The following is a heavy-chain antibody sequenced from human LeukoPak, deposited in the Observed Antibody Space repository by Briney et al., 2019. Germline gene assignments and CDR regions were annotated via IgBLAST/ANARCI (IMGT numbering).Heavy chain of an antibody. CDR1: GFTFSSYA. CDR2: ITSSGTYI. J-gene: IGHJ6*03. V-gene: IGHV3-21*01. CDR3: ARDPYSGSYGDYYYYYMDV. Sequence: GRSLRLSCAASGFTFSSYAMHWVRQAPGKGLEWVSSITSSGTYIYYADSVKGRFTISRDNAKNSLYLQMNSLRPEDTAVYYCARDPYSGSYGDYYYYYMDVWGKGTTVTISS. D-gene: IGHD1-26*01.